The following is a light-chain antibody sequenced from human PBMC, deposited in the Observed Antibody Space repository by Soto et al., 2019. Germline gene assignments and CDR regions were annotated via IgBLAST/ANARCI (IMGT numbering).Light chain of an antibody. CDR2: EVS. CDR1: SSDVGSYNF. Sequence: QSVLTQPASVSGSPGQSITISCTGTSSDVGSYNFVSWYQQHPAKAPKVLIYEVSKRPSGVSNRFSGSKSGNTASLTISGLQPEDEADYYCCSYAGSSTWVFGGGTQLTVL. CDR3: CSYAGSSTWV. J-gene: IGLJ2*01. V-gene: IGLV2-23*02.